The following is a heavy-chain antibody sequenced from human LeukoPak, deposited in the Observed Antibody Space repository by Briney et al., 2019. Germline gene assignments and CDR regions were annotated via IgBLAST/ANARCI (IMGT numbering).Heavy chain of an antibody. J-gene: IGHJ4*02. CDR2: IYWNDDK. D-gene: IGHD2-2*01. CDR1: GFSLSTSGVG. Sequence: SGPTLVKPTQTLTLTCTFSGFSLSTSGVGVGWIRLPPGKALEWLALIYWNDDKRYSPSLKSRLTITKDTSKNQVVLTMTNMDPVDTATYYCAHMRLLGYCSSTSCSPWDYWGPGTLVTVSS. V-gene: IGHV2-5*01. CDR3: AHMRLLGYCSSTSCSPWDY.